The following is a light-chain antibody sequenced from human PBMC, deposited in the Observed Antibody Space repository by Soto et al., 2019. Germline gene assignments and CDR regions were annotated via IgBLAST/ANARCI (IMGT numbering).Light chain of an antibody. J-gene: IGLJ1*01. CDR3: CSYTRSGTLI. Sequence: QSVLTQPASVSGSPGQSITISCVGTSSDIGDYNYVSWYQQHPGKVPKVIIYDVSNRPSGVSYRFSGTKSGNTASLTVSGLQAEDEADYYCCSYTRSGTLIFGTGTKVTAL. CDR2: DVS. CDR1: SSDIGDYNY. V-gene: IGLV2-14*01.